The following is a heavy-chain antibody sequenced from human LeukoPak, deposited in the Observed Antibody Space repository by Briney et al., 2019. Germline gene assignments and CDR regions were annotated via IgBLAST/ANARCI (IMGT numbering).Heavy chain of an antibody. CDR2: ISAYNGNT. V-gene: IGHV1-18*01. CDR1: GYTFTSYG. D-gene: IGHD4-23*01. CDR3: ARVRGYGGNELGVRYMDV. J-gene: IGHJ6*03. Sequence: GASVKVSCKASGYTFTSYGISWVRQAPGQGLEWMGWISAYNGNTNYAQKLQGRVTMTTDTSTSTAYMELRSLRSDDTAVYYCARVRGYGGNELGVRYMDVWGKGTTVTISS.